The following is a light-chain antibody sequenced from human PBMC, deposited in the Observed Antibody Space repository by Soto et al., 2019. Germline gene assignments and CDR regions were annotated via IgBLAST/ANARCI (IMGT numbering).Light chain of an antibody. CDR3: QQYNSYGT. CDR2: DAS. CDR1: QSISSW. V-gene: IGKV1-5*01. Sequence: IQMTQSPSTLSASVGDRVTITCRTSQSISSWLAWYQQKPGKAPKLLIYDASSLESGVPSRFSGSGSGTEFTLTISSLQPDDFATYYCQQYNSYGTFGQGTKVEIK. J-gene: IGKJ1*01.